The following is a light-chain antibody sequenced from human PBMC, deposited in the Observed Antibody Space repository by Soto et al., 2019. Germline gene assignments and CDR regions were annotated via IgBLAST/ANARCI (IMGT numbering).Light chain of an antibody. CDR2: TAS. Sequence: DIQMTQSPSSVSALIGDRVTITCRASEPIDRYLSWYQQRPGKAPKLLIYTASSLQSGVPSRFSGSGSGTDFTLTISSLQPEDFATYFCQQSYSTPRAFGPGTKVHIK. CDR3: QQSYSTPRA. V-gene: IGKV1-39*01. J-gene: IGKJ3*01. CDR1: EPIDRY.